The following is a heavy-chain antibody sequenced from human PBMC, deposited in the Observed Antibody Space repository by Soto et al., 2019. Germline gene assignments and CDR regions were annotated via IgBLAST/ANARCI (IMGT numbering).Heavy chain of an antibody. D-gene: IGHD3-9*01. CDR2: ISYDGSNK. V-gene: IGHV3-30-3*01. CDR3: ARDPTLYYDILTGNYYYYGMDV. J-gene: IGHJ6*02. CDR1: GFTFSSYA. Sequence: PGGSLRLSCAASGFTFSSYAMHWVRQAPGKGLEWVAVISYDGSNKYYADSVKGRFTISRDNSKNTLYLQMNSLRAEDTAVYYCARDPTLYYDILTGNYYYYGMDVWGQGTTVTVSS.